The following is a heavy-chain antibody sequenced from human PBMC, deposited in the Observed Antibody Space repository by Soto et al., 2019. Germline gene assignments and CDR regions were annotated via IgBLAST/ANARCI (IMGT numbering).Heavy chain of an antibody. Sequence: ASVKVSCKASGYTFTSYGISWVRQAPGQGLEWMGWISAYNGNTNYAQKLQGRVTMTTDTSTSTAYMELRSLRSDDTAVYYCARSPYCSSTSCQLWFDPWGQGTLVTVS. J-gene: IGHJ5*02. CDR3: ARSPYCSSTSCQLWFDP. V-gene: IGHV1-18*01. CDR2: ISAYNGNT. D-gene: IGHD2-2*01. CDR1: GYTFTSYG.